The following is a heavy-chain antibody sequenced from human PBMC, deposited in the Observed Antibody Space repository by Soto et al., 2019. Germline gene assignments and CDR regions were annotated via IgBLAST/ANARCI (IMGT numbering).Heavy chain of an antibody. CDR2: IYYSGST. D-gene: IGHD5-18*01. CDR3: ARREIQFWVNCFDA. J-gene: IGHJ5*02. Sequence: SETLSLTCTVSGGSISSSTYYWGWLRQPPGKGLEWIGTIYYSGSTSYNPSLKSRVTISIDTSKNQFSLKLSSVTAADTAVYYCARREIQFWVNCFDAWGQVTPVTVS. V-gene: IGHV4-39*01. CDR1: GGSISSSTYY.